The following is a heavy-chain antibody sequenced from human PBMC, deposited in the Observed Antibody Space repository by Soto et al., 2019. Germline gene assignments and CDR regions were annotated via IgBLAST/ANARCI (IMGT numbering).Heavy chain of an antibody. CDR3: VTAPSSGYYFFFDY. J-gene: IGHJ4*02. CDR1: GYTLTELS. D-gene: IGHD3-22*01. V-gene: IGHV1-24*01. Sequence: ASVKVSCKVSGYTLTELSMHWVRQAPGKGLEWRGGFDPEDGETIYAQKFQGRVTMTEDTSTDTAYMDLSSLRSEDTAVYYCVTAPSSGYYFFFDYWGQGTLVTVSS. CDR2: FDPEDGET.